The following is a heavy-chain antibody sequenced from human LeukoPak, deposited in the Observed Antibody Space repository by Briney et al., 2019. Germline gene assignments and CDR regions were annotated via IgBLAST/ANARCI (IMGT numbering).Heavy chain of an antibody. D-gene: IGHD5-24*01. Sequence: GGSLRLSCAASGFTFSSYEMNWVRQAPGKGLEWVSYISSSGSTIYYADSVKGRFTISRDNAKNSLYLQMNSLRAEDTAVYYCARSDGYSPNYYYGMDVWGQGTTVTVSS. CDR1: GFTFSSYE. V-gene: IGHV3-48*03. CDR2: ISSSGSTI. J-gene: IGHJ6*02. CDR3: ARSDGYSPNYYYGMDV.